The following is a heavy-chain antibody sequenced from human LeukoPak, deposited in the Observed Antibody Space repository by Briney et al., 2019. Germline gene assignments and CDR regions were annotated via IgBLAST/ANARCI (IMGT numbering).Heavy chain of an antibody. J-gene: IGHJ4*02. CDR1: GFSFTNYD. D-gene: IGHD3-10*01. CDR2: TSLDGSNK. V-gene: IGHV3-30-3*01. CDR3: ARIGELLWFGELFFDY. Sequence: PGGSLRLSCVASGFSFTNYDIHWVRQAPGRGLEWVAVTSLDGSNKLYTDTVRGRFIISRGNSKNTVYLQMDSLRAEDTAVYYCARIGELLWFGELFFDYWGQGTLVTVSS.